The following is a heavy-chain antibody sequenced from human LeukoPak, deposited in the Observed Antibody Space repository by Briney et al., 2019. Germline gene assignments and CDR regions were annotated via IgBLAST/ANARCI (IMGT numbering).Heavy chain of an antibody. Sequence: PGGSLRLSCAASGFTFSSYWMHWVRQAPGKGLVWVSRIKSDGSRTSYADSVKGRFTISRDNAKNTLYLQMNSLRVEDTAVYYCARGKEPAAGTSFDVYWGQGTLVTVSS. D-gene: IGHD6-13*01. V-gene: IGHV3-74*01. CDR3: ARGKEPAAGTSFDVY. J-gene: IGHJ4*02. CDR2: IKSDGSRT. CDR1: GFTFSSYW.